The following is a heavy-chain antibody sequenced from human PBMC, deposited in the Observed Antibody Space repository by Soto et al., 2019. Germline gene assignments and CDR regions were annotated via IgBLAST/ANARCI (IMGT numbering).Heavy chain of an antibody. D-gene: IGHD6-13*01. V-gene: IGHV3-9*01. Sequence: PGGSVRLSCAASGFTFDDYAIHWVRPAPGKGLEWVSGISWNSRSIGYADSVKGRFTISRDNAKNSLYLQMNSLRAEDTALYYCAKDGSGSSWYLGAFDIWGQGTMVTVSS. CDR3: AKDGSGSSWYLGAFDI. J-gene: IGHJ3*02. CDR2: ISWNSRSI. CDR1: GFTFDDYA.